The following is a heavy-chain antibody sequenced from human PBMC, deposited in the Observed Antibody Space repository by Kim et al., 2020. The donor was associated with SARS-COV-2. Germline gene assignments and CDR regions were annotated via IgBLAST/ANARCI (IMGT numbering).Heavy chain of an antibody. Sequence: GGSLRLSCAASGFTFSSYEMNWVRQAPGKGLEWVSYISSSGSTIYYADSVKGRFTISRDNAKNSLYLQMNSLRAEDTAVYYCARGGDSSGWSPYYYYGMDVLGQGAPVTVSS. CDR3: ARGGDSSGWSPYYYYGMDV. V-gene: IGHV3-48*03. D-gene: IGHD6-19*01. J-gene: IGHJ6*02. CDR1: GFTFSSYE. CDR2: ISSSGSTI.